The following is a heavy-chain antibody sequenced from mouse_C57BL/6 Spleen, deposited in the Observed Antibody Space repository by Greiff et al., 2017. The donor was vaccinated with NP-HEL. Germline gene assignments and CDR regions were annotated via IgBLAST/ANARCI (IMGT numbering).Heavy chain of an antibody. Sequence: QVTLKESGPGILQPSQTLSLTCSFSGFSLSTFGMGVGWIRQPSGKGLEWLAHIWWDDDKYYNPALKSRLTISKDTSKNQVFLKIANVDTADTATYYCAHSNSGSPYYFDYWGQGTTLTVSS. CDR3: AHSNSGSPYYFDY. CDR1: GFSLSTFGMG. J-gene: IGHJ2*01. V-gene: IGHV8-8*01. D-gene: IGHD1-1*01. CDR2: IWWDDDK.